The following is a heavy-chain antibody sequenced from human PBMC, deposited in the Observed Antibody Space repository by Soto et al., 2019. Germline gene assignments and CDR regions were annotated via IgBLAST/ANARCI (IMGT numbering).Heavy chain of an antibody. Sequence: QVQLQESGPGLVKPSETLSLTCTVSGDSISSFYWSWIRQPPGKGLEWIGYIYYSGSTKYNPSLKSRVTISIDTSKTQFSLKLSSVTAADTAVYYCAREIRIAAAGGVGMDVWGQGTTVTVSS. CDR3: AREIRIAAAGGVGMDV. CDR2: IYYSGST. V-gene: IGHV4-59*01. J-gene: IGHJ6*02. D-gene: IGHD6-13*01. CDR1: GDSISSFY.